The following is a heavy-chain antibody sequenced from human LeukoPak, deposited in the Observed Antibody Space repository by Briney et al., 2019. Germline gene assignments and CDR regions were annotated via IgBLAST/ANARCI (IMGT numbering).Heavy chain of an antibody. CDR3: AKILGRGQYFDY. CDR1: GFTLSSYA. CDR2: ISSSGGGT. J-gene: IGHJ4*02. Sequence: PGGSLRLSCAASGFTLSSYAMSWVRQAPGKGLDGVSSISSSGGGTYYADSVKGRFTISRDNSKNTLYLHMNSLRAEDTAFYYCAKILGRGQYFDYWGQGTLVTVSS. V-gene: IGHV3-23*01. D-gene: IGHD1-26*01.